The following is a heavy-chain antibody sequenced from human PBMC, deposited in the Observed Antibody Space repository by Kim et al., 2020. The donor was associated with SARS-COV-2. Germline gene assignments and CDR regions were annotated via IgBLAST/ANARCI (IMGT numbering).Heavy chain of an antibody. Sequence: ASVKVSCKASGYTFTSYYMHWVRQAPGQGLEWMGIINPSGGSTSYAQKFQGRVTMTRDTSTSTVYMELSSLRSEDTAVYYCARVGSIAARPTLVRGGFDPWGQGTLVTVSS. CDR1: GYTFTSYY. CDR2: INPSGGST. V-gene: IGHV1-46*01. D-gene: IGHD6-6*01. CDR3: ARVGSIAARPTLVRGGFDP. J-gene: IGHJ5*02.